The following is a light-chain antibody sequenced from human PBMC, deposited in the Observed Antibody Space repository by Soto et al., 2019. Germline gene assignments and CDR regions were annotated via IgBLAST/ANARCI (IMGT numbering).Light chain of an antibody. Sequence: EIVLTQSPAILSLSPGERANLSCRASQSVSSFLAWYQQRPGQAPRLLIYDASNRATGIPTKFSGSGSGTDFTLTISTLEPEDFAVYYCQQRSNWPPTFGGGTKLDIK. CDR3: QQRSNWPPT. CDR2: DAS. V-gene: IGKV3-11*01. J-gene: IGKJ4*01. CDR1: QSVSSF.